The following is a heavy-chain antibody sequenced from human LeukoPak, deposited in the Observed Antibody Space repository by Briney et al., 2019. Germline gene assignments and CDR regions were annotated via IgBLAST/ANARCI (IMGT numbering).Heavy chain of an antibody. CDR1: GFTFSSYG. CDR2: VWYGGSNK. Sequence: PGGSLRLSCVASGFTFSSYGMHWVRQAPGKGLEWVAVVWYGGSNKYYADSVKGRFTISRDNSKNTLYLQMNSLRAEDTAVYYCAKGGGEDYAAFDIWGQGTMVTVSS. CDR3: AKGGGEDYAAFDI. V-gene: IGHV3-30*02. J-gene: IGHJ3*02. D-gene: IGHD4-17*01.